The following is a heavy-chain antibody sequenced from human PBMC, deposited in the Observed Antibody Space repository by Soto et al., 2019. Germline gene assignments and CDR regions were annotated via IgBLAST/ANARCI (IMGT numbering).Heavy chain of an antibody. J-gene: IGHJ6*02. CDR2: ISAYNGNT. CDR1: GYTFTSYG. V-gene: IGHV1-18*01. Sequence: ASVKVSCKASGYTFTSYGISWVRQAPGQGLEWMGWISAYNGNTNYAQKLQGRVTMTTDTSTSTAYMELRSLRSDDTAVYYCARVKTHYYYYGMDVWGQGTTVTVSS. CDR3: ARVKTHYYYYGMDV.